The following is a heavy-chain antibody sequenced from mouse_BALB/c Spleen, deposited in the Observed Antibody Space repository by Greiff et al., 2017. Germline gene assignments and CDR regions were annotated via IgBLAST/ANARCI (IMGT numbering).Heavy chain of an antibody. Sequence: VQLQQSGPELVKPGASVKISCKASGYTFTSYGINWVKQRPGQGLEWIGYIYPGSGGTAYNQKFKGKATLTADKSSSTVYMQLSSLTSEDSAIYFCARITTAWFAYWGQGTLVTVSA. J-gene: IGHJ3*01. CDR2: IYPGSGGT. CDR3: ARITTAWFAY. V-gene: IGHV1-77*01. D-gene: IGHD1-1*01. CDR1: GYTFTSYG.